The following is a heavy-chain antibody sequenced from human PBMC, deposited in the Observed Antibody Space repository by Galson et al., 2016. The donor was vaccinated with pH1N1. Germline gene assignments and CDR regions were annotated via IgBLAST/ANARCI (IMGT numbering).Heavy chain of an antibody. J-gene: IGHJ3*02. CDR2: IIPLYVTT. V-gene: IGHV1-69*06. CDR1: GDTFSKFA. D-gene: IGHD6-19*01. Sequence: SVKVSCKASGDTFSKFALSWVRQAPGRGLERMGAIIPLYVTTNYAQKFQGRVRLTADNSATTVYMELSGLRSEDTAMYFCARAIGYNSGWFRGRPSCDDAFDIWGQGTMVIVSS. CDR3: ARAIGYNSGWFRGRPSCDDAFDI.